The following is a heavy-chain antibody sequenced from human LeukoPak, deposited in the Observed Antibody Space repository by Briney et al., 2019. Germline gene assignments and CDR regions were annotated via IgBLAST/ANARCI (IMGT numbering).Heavy chain of an antibody. V-gene: IGHV3-23*01. Sequence: PGGSLRLSCAASGFTFNTYGMSWVRQAPGKGLEWVSAISGSGGSTYYADSVKGRFTISRDNSKNTLYLQMNSLRAEDTAVYYCAKYGKGGGSYYNEYYYYYYMDVWGKGTTVTISS. CDR1: GFTFNTYG. J-gene: IGHJ6*03. CDR2: ISGSGGST. D-gene: IGHD3-10*01. CDR3: AKYGKGGGSYYNEYYYYYYMDV.